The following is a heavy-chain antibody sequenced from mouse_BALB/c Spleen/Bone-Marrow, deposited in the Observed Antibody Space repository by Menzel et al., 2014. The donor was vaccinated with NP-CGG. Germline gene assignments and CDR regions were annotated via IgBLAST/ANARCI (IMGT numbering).Heavy chain of an antibody. CDR1: GYSFTSYY. J-gene: IGHJ3*01. CDR3: AREVSTTDAGFAY. Sequence: EVQLQQSGPELMKPGASVKISCKASGYSFTSYYIHWVKQNHGKSLEWIGYIDPFNGVTIYNQKFKGKATLTADKSSSTDYMYLRSLSSEESAVYFCAREVSTTDAGFAYWGQESLVTVSP. D-gene: IGHD2-4*01. V-gene: IGHV1-31*01. CDR2: IDPFNGVT.